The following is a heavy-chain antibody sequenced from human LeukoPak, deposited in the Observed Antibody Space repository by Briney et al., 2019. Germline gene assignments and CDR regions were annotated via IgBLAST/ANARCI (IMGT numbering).Heavy chain of an antibody. D-gene: IGHD6-19*01. CDR1: GGSISSSSLC. CDR3: AGAPYRSDWDSPVPFDY. V-gene: IGHV4-61*02. CDR2: IYASGST. Sequence: SETLSLTCTVSGGSISSSSLCWSWIRQPAGKGLEWIGRIYASGSTHYNPSFKSRVTISVDTSKNKFSLNLSSLTAADTAVYYCAGAPYRSDWDSPVPFDYWGQGTLVTVSS. J-gene: IGHJ4*02.